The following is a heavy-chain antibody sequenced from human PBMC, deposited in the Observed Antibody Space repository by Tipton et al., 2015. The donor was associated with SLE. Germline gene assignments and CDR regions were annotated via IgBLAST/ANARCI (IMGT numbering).Heavy chain of an antibody. D-gene: IGHD3-3*01. CDR1: GFTFSSYG. CDR2: ISYDGSNK. CDR3: AKGDFLEWLFQWGMDV. Sequence: SLRLSCAASGFTFSSYGMHWVRQAPGKGLEWVAVISYDGSNKYYADSVKGRFTISRDNSKNTLYLQMNSLRAEDTAVYYCAKGDFLEWLFQWGMDVWGQGTTVTVSS. J-gene: IGHJ6*02. V-gene: IGHV3-30*18.